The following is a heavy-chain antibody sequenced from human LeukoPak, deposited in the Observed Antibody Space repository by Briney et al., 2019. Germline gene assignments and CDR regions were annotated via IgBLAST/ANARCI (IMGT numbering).Heavy chain of an antibody. D-gene: IGHD4-17*01. V-gene: IGHV4-34*01. CDR3: ASSTTVSDFDY. J-gene: IGHJ4*02. CDR2: INHSGST. CDR1: SGSFSGYY. Sequence: SETLSLTCAVYSGSFSGYYWSWIRQPPGKGLEWIGEINHSGSTNYNPSLKSRVTISVDTSKNQFSLKLSSVTAADTAVYYCASSTTVSDFDYWGQGTLVTVSS.